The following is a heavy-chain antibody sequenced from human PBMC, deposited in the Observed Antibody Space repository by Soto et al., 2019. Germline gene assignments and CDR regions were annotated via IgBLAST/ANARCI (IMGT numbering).Heavy chain of an antibody. D-gene: IGHD4-17*01. CDR2: IGANGGGT. V-gene: IGHV3-23*01. CDR1: GFTFRSFF. J-gene: IGHJ3*01. CDR3: ARDPNGDYLGAFDF. Sequence: EVQLLEPGGGLVKPGGSLKLSCEASGFTFRSFFMRWVRQAPGKGLDWVSGIGANGGGTYYADSVKGRFIISRDNSKNTLYLQMNSLRAEDTAVYYCARDPNGDYLGAFDFWGQKTMVTVSS.